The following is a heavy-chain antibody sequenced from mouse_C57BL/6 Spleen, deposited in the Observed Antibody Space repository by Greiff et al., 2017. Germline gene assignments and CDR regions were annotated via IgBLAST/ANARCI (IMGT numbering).Heavy chain of an antibody. CDR2: IRSGGSYT. V-gene: IGHV5-6*02. Sequence: DVKLVESGGDLVKPGGSLKLSCAASGFTFSSYGMSWVRQTPDKRLEWVATIRSGGSYTYYPDSVKGRFTISRDNAKNTLYLQMSSLKSEDTAMYYCARQSSDYFDYWGQGTTLTVSS. D-gene: IGHD1-1*01. CDR1: GFTFSSYG. CDR3: ARQSSDYFDY. J-gene: IGHJ2*01.